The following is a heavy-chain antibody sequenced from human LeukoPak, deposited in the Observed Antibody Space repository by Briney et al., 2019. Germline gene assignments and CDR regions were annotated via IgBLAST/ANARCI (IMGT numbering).Heavy chain of an antibody. CDR1: GGSISSYY. J-gene: IGHJ4*02. Sequence: SETLSLTCTVSGGSISSYYWSWIRQPPGKGLEWIGYIYYSGSTNYNPSLKSRVTISVDTSKNQFSLKLSYVTAADTAVYYCARGLYYYDSSGYEWGQGTLVTVSS. CDR2: IYYSGST. V-gene: IGHV4-59*01. D-gene: IGHD3-22*01. CDR3: ARGLYYYDSSGYE.